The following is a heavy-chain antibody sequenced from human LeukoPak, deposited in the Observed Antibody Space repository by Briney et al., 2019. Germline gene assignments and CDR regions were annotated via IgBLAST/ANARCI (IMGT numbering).Heavy chain of an antibody. CDR3: ARVDPYSSGWYGAFDI. CDR2: IYYSGST. J-gene: IGHJ3*02. D-gene: IGHD6-19*01. CDR1: GGSISSYY. V-gene: IGHV4-59*01. Sequence: SETLSLTCTVSGGSISSYYWSWIRQPPGKGLEWIGYIYYSGSTNYNPSLKSRVTISVDTSKNQFSLKLSSATAADTAVYYCARVDPYSSGWYGAFDIWGQGTMVTVSS.